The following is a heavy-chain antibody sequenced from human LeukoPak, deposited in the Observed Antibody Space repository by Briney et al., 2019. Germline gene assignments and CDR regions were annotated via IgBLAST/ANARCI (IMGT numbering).Heavy chain of an antibody. J-gene: IGHJ4*02. Sequence: SETLSLTCAVYGGSFSGYYWSWIRQPPGKGLEWIGEINHSGSTNYNPSLKSRVTISVDTSKNQFSLKLSSVTAADTAVYYCARHRYGRAVASDYWGQGTLVTVSS. CDR2: INHSGST. CDR1: GGSFSGYY. V-gene: IGHV4-34*01. CDR3: ARHRYGRAVASDY. D-gene: IGHD6-19*01.